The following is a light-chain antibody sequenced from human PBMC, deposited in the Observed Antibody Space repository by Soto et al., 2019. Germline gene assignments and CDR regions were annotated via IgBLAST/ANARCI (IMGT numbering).Light chain of an antibody. CDR2: EVS. V-gene: IGLV2-8*01. J-gene: IGLJ2*01. CDR1: SSDVGGYNY. Sequence: QSALTQPPSASGSPGQSVTISCTGTSSDVGGYNYVSWYQQHPGKAPKLMIYEVSKRPSGVPDRFSGSKSGTSASLAISGLQSEDEADYYCAAWDGSLNAVLFGGGTKVTVL. CDR3: AAWDGSLNAVL.